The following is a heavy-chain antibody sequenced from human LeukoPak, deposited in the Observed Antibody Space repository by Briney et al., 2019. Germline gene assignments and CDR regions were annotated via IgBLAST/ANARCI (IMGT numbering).Heavy chain of an antibody. J-gene: IGHJ4*02. Sequence: SETLSLTCSVSGFFITGGFYWGWIRQPPGKGLEWIGSIYHSGSTYYNPSLKSRVTTSVDTSKNQFSLKLTSVTAADTAVYYCARGRSAYDSSAYYYGNWGQGILVTVSS. CDR3: ARGRSAYDSSAYYYGN. D-gene: IGHD3-22*01. CDR2: IYHSGST. V-gene: IGHV4-38-2*02. CDR1: GFFITGGFY.